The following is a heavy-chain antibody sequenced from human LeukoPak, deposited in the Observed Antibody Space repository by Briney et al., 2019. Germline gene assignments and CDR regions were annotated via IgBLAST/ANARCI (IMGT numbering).Heavy chain of an antibody. Sequence: GGSLRLSCTASGFTFSSYWMYWVRQAPGKGLVWVSRINYDGSTTSYADSVKGRFTISRDNAKNTLYLQMISLRAEDTAVYYCVRLRGSYAFDYWGQGTLVTVSS. CDR3: VRLRGSYAFDY. D-gene: IGHD1-26*01. CDR2: INYDGSTT. V-gene: IGHV3-74*01. CDR1: GFTFSSYW. J-gene: IGHJ4*02.